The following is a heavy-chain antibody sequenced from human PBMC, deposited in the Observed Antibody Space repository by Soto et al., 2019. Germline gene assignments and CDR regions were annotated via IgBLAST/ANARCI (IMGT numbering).Heavy chain of an antibody. V-gene: IGHV1-18*04. CDR3: AKDPTLFGVAYYFDY. Sequence: QVQLVQSGAEVKKPGASVKVSCKASGYTFTSYGISWVRQAPGQGLEWMGWISAYNGNTNYAQKLQGRVTMTTDTSTSTAYMELRSLRSDDTAVYYCAKDPTLFGVAYYFDYWGQGTLVTVSS. J-gene: IGHJ4*02. CDR2: ISAYNGNT. CDR1: GYTFTSYG. D-gene: IGHD3-3*01.